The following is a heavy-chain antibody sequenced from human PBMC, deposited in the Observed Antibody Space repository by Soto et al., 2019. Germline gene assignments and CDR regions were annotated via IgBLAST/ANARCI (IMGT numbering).Heavy chain of an antibody. V-gene: IGHV3-30*18. CDR3: AKAPPVYYDSSGRYYYGMDV. D-gene: IGHD3-22*01. Sequence: QVQLVESGGGVVQPGRSLRLSCAASGFTFSSYGMHWVRQAPGKGLAWVAVMSYDGSNKYYADSVKGRFTISRDNSKNTLYLQMNSLRAEDTAVYYCAKAPPVYYDSSGRYYYGMDVWGQGTTVTVSS. J-gene: IGHJ6*02. CDR2: MSYDGSNK. CDR1: GFTFSSYG.